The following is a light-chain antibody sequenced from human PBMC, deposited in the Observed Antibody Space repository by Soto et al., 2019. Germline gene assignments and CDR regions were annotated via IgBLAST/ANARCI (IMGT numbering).Light chain of an antibody. V-gene: IGKV3-20*01. CDR1: QTVSSRY. Sequence: ESVVTEGPGTLSLSLGERATLSCRASQTVSSRYLAWYHQKPGQAPRLLIYDASSRATGIPDRFSGSGSGTDFTLTINSLEPEHFAVYYCPPYASRWRSFAQPTKADIK. CDR2: DAS. J-gene: IGKJ1*01. CDR3: PPYASRWRS.